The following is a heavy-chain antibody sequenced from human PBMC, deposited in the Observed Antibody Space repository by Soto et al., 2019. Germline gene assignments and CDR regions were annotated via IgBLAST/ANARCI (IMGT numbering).Heavy chain of an antibody. Sequence: QVQLVQSGAEVKKPGSSVKVSCKASGGTFSSYTISWVRQAPGQGLEWMRRIIPILGIANYAQKFQGRVTITADKSTSTAYMELSSLRSEDTAVYYCASRSSPYYYYYMDVWGKGTTVTVSS. CDR1: GGTFSSYT. V-gene: IGHV1-69*02. CDR2: IIPILGIA. J-gene: IGHJ6*03. CDR3: ASRSSPYYYYYMDV.